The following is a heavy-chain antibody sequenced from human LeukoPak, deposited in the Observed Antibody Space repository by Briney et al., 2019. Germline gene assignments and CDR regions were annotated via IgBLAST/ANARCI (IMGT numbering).Heavy chain of an antibody. CDR1: GGSISSSSYY. Sequence: SETLSLTCTVSGGSISSSSYYWGWIRQPPGKGLEWIGSIYYSGSTNYNPSLKSRVTISVDTSKNQFSLKLSSVTAADTAVYYCARPRGYSYGYAFDYWGQGTLVTVSS. J-gene: IGHJ4*02. D-gene: IGHD5-18*01. CDR2: IYYSGST. CDR3: ARPRGYSYGYAFDY. V-gene: IGHV4-39*07.